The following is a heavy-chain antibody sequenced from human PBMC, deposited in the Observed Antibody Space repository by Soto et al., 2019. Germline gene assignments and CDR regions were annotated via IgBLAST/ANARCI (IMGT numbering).Heavy chain of an antibody. CDR2: IIPIFGTA. V-gene: IGHV1-69*13. D-gene: IGHD3-22*01. Sequence: SVKVSCKASGGTFSSYAISWVRQAPGQGLEWMGGIIPIFGTANYAQKFQGRVTITADESTSTAYMELSSLRSEDTAVYYCARERGNYYDSSGYSSGPYYFDYWGQGTLVTVSS. J-gene: IGHJ4*02. CDR3: ARERGNYYDSSGYSSGPYYFDY. CDR1: GGTFSSYA.